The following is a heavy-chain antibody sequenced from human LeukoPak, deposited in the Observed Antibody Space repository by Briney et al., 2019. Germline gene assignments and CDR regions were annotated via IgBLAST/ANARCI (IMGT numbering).Heavy chain of an antibody. V-gene: IGHV3-7*03. CDR1: GFTFSSYW. CDR3: ARGITIFGVVLDY. J-gene: IGHJ4*02. D-gene: IGHD3-3*01. CDR2: IKQDGSEK. Sequence: GGSLRLSCAASGFTFSSYWMSWVRQAPGKGLEWVANIKQDGSEKYYVDSVKGRFTISRDNAKNSLYLQMNSLRAEDTAVYYCARGITIFGVVLDYWGQGTPVTVSS.